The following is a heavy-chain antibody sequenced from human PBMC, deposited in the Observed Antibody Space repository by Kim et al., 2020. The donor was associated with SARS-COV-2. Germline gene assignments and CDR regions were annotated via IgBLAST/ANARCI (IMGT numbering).Heavy chain of an antibody. D-gene: IGHD3-10*01. J-gene: IGHJ4*02. CDR3: ATPSIPGRGVTKKVPPYYFHY. Sequence: SETLSLTCTVSNGSITRVGFLWGWIRQPPGKGLQWIGNTYSSGNSYYIVSLKSRVTMSVDPSRNQFSLRLTSVTAADTAVYYCATPSIPGRGVTKKVPPYYFHYGGQGIPVTVSS. V-gene: IGHV4-39*01. CDR2: TYSSGNS. CDR1: NGSITRVGFL.